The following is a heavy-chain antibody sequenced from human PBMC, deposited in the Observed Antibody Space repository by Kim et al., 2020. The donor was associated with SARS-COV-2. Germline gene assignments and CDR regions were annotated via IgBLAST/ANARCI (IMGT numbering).Heavy chain of an antibody. CDR3: ARAGGTAEVVFDH. D-gene: IGHD2-21*02. J-gene: IGHJ4*02. V-gene: IGHV4-59*13. Sequence: SETLSLTCTVSGDSMRSYHWSWIRQPPGKGLEWIWYIDYSGGTRYNPSLQSRVSISIDMSKNQFSLKVTSVTAADTAIYYCARAGGTAEVVFDHWGQGALVTVSP. CDR1: GDSMRSYH. CDR2: IDYSGGT.